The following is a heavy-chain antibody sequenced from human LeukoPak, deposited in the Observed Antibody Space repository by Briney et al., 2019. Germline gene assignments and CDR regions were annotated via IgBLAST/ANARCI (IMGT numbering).Heavy chain of an antibody. J-gene: IGHJ4*02. D-gene: IGHD6-19*01. V-gene: IGHV4-39*01. CDR1: GGSISSSSYY. Sequence: PSETLSLTCTVSGGSISSSSYYWDWIRQPPGKGLEWIGSIYYSGSTYTDYNPSLKSRVTISLDTSKNQFSLKLSSVTAADTAVYFCARSHPGMAVARIEYWGQGTLVTVSS. CDR3: ARSHPGMAVARIEY. CDR2: IYYSGST.